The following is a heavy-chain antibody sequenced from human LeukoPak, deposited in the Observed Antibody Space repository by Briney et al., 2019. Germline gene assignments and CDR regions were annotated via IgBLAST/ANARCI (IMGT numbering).Heavy chain of an antibody. CDR3: ARRGHTYAYYYYYYMDV. D-gene: IGHD5-18*01. CDR2: INHSGST. V-gene: IGHV4-34*01. CDR1: GGSFSGYY. J-gene: IGHJ6*03. Sequence: SETLSLTCAVYGGSFSGYYWSWIRQPPGKGLEWIGEINHSGSTNYNPSLKSRVTISVDTSKNQFSLNLSSVTAADTAIYSCARRGHTYAYYYYYYMDVWGKGTTVTVSS.